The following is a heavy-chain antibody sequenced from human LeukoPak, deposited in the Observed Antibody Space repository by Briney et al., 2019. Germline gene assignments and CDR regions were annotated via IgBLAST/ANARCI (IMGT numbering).Heavy chain of an antibody. CDR2: IYYSGST. J-gene: IGHJ4*02. D-gene: IGHD5-12*01. CDR1: GGSISSSSYY. V-gene: IGHV4-39*01. CDR3: ARRGYDWTNYFDY. Sequence: KASEALSLTCTVSGGSISSSSYYWGWIGQPPGKGLEWFGSIYYSGSTYYNPSLKSRVTISVDTSKNQFSLKLSSVTAADTAVYYCARRGYDWTNYFDYWGQGTLVTVSS.